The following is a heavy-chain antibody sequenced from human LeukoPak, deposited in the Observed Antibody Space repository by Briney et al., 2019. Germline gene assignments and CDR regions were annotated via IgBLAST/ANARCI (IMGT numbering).Heavy chain of an antibody. Sequence: KPSETLSLTCNVSGGSINSLYWSWIRQPPGKGLEWIGYIYGSGSTNYNPSLKSRVTISVDTSNNQFSLRLNSVTAADTAVYYCARSRGNSYGPYYFDYWGQGTLVTVSS. J-gene: IGHJ4*02. D-gene: IGHD5-18*01. CDR2: IYGSGST. CDR3: ARSRGNSYGPYYFDY. CDR1: GGSINSLY. V-gene: IGHV4-59*01.